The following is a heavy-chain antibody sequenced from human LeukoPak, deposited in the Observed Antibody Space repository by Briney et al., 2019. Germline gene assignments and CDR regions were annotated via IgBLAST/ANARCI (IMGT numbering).Heavy chain of an antibody. CDR1: GFXFSIHG. Sequence: GGSLRLSCAASGFXFSIHGINWVRQTPGKGLEWVSYIINSGGTIYYADSVQGRFTISRDNAKNSLYLQMNSLRDEDTAVYYCARVGRGLYSMDVWGQGTTVTVSS. J-gene: IGHJ6*02. V-gene: IGHV3-48*02. D-gene: IGHD3-10*01. CDR2: IINSGGTI. CDR3: ARVGRGLYSMDV.